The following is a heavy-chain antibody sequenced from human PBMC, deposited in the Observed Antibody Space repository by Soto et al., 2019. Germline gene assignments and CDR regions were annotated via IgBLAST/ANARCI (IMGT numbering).Heavy chain of an antibody. Sequence: GGSLRLSCAASGFTFSSYAMHWVRQAPGKGLEWVAVISYDGSNKYYADSVKGRFTISRDNSKNTLYLQMNSLRAEDTAVYYCARRWELHLYYGMEVWGQGTTVTVSS. CDR2: ISYDGSNK. J-gene: IGHJ6*02. CDR3: ARRWELHLYYGMEV. D-gene: IGHD1-26*01. V-gene: IGHV3-30-3*01. CDR1: GFTFSSYA.